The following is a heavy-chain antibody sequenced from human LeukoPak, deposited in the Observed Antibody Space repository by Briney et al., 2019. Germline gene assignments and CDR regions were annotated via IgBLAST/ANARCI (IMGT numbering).Heavy chain of an antibody. CDR3: AKSYDYYDMVFDI. CDR1: GGSISSYY. J-gene: IGHJ3*02. CDR2: IYYSGST. Sequence: SETLSLTCTVPGGSISSYYWSWIRQPPGKGLEWIGYIYYSGSTNYNPSLKSRVTISVDTSKNQFSLKLSSVTAADTAVYYCAKSYDYYDMVFDIWGQGTMVTVSS. D-gene: IGHD3-22*01. V-gene: IGHV4-59*01.